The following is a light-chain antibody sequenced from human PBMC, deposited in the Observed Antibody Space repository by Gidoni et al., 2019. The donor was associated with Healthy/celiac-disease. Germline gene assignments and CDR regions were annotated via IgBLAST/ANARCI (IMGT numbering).Light chain of an antibody. CDR2: DAS. V-gene: IGKV1-5*01. J-gene: IGKJ3*01. CDR1: QSISSW. Sequence: DIQMTQSPYTLSASVGDRVTITCRASQSISSWLAWYQQKPGKAPKLLIYDASSLESGVPSRFSGSGSGTEFTLTISSLQPDDFATYYCQQYNSPPFTFGPGTKVDIK. CDR3: QQYNSPPFT.